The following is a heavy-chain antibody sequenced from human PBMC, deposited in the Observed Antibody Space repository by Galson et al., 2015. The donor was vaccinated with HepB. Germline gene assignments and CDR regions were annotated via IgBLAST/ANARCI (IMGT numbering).Heavy chain of an antibody. CDR3: ARDVFSYYFGSGKYYDAFDI. Sequence: SLRLSCAASGFTFSSYSMNWVRQAPGKGLEWVSSISSGGTSIYYADSLKGRFTISRDNAKNSVFLQMNSLRAEDTAVYYCARDVFSYYFGSGKYYDAFDIWGQGTMVTVSS. CDR1: GFTFSSYS. V-gene: IGHV3-21*01. CDR2: ISSGGTSI. J-gene: IGHJ3*02. D-gene: IGHD3-10*01.